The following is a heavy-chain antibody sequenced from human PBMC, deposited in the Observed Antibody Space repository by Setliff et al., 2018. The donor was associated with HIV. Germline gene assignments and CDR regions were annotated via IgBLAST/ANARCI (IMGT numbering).Heavy chain of an antibody. V-gene: IGHV1-3*01. D-gene: IGHD3-3*01. CDR3: ARDPSPYYNFWTAPPPIDY. Sequence: ASVKVSCKASGYTFTDYPVHWVRQAPGQRLEWMGWINAGNGDTKFSEKFQGRVTITRDTSASIAYMELSSLRSEDTAVYYCARDPSPYYNFWTAPPPIDYWGQGTLVTVSS. J-gene: IGHJ4*02. CDR1: GYTFTDYP. CDR2: INAGNGDT.